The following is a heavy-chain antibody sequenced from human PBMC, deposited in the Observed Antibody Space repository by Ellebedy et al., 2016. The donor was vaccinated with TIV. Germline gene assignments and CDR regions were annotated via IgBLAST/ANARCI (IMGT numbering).Heavy chain of an antibody. Sequence: PGGSLRLSCAASGFTFSSYAMSWVRQAPGKGLEWVSAISGSGASTYYADSVKGRFTISRDNSKNALFLQMNSLRAEDTAVYFCARDLLRYFDWVDYYFDYWGQGTLVTVSS. D-gene: IGHD3-9*01. V-gene: IGHV3-23*01. CDR1: GFTFSSYA. J-gene: IGHJ4*02. CDR2: ISGSGAST. CDR3: ARDLLRYFDWVDYYFDY.